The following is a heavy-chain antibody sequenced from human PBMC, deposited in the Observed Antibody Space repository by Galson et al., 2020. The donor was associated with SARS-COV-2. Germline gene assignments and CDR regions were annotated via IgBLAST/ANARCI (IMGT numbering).Heavy chain of an antibody. D-gene: IGHD3-22*01. V-gene: IGHV4-31*03. CDR1: GGSISSGGYY. Sequence: SETLSLPCTVSGGSISSGGYYWSWIRQHPGKGLEWTGYIYYSGTTYYNPSLKSRVTISVDTSKNQFSLKLSSVTAADTAVYYCARGLGRITMIVVVINAFDIWGQGTMVTVSS. J-gene: IGHJ3*02. CDR2: IYYSGTT. CDR3: ARGLGRITMIVVVINAFDI.